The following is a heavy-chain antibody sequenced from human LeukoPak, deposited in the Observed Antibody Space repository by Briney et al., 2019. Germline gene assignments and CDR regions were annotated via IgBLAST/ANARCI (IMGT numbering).Heavy chain of an antibody. CDR3: ARGDRVGVTTGHFDY. CDR2: ISGISGDT. V-gene: IGHV3-23*01. J-gene: IGHJ4*02. CDR1: GFTVSIYA. D-gene: IGHD1-26*01. Sequence: GGSLRLSCAASGFTVSIYALNWVRQAPGKGLEWVSTISGISGDTYYAESVKGRFTISRDNSKNTLYLQMNSLRAEDTAVYYCARGDRVGVTTGHFDYWGQGTLVTVSS.